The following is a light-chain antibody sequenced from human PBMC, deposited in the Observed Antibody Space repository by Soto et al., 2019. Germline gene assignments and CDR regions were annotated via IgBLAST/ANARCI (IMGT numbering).Light chain of an antibody. Sequence: DIQMTQSHSTLSASVGHRVTTTCRVSQSISSCLAWYQQKPGKALKLLIYDASSLESGVPSRFTGSGSGTEFTLTISSLQPDDFSTYYCQQYRTFGQGTKVDIK. V-gene: IGKV1-5*01. CDR3: QQYRT. CDR2: DAS. J-gene: IGKJ1*01. CDR1: QSISSC.